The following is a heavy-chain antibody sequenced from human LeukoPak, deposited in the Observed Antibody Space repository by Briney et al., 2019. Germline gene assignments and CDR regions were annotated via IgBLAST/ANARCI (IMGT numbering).Heavy chain of an antibody. Sequence: SGTLSLTCTVSGGSISSYYWSWIRQPAGKGLEWIGRIYTSGSTNYNPSLKSRVTMSVDTSKNQFSLKLSSVTAADTAVYYCARWLVVVPAAILGSNYYYYYYMDVWGKGTTVTVSS. CDR3: ARWLVVVPAAILGSNYYYYYYMDV. V-gene: IGHV4-4*07. D-gene: IGHD2-2*01. CDR1: GGSISSYY. J-gene: IGHJ6*03. CDR2: IYTSGST.